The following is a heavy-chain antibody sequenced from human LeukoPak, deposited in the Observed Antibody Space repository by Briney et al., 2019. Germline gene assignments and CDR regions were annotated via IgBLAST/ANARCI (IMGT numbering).Heavy chain of an antibody. V-gene: IGHV3-11*01. CDR2: ISSSGSTI. CDR1: GFTFTDYY. J-gene: IGHJ4*02. D-gene: IGHD5-12*01. Sequence: GGSLRLSCAASGFTFTDYYMSWIRQAPGKGLEWLSYISSSGSTIYDADSVKGRFTISRDNVKSSLYLQMNSLRAEDTAVYFCARGRYSGYDPPAGFDYWGQGTLVTVSS. CDR3: ARGRYSGYDPPAGFDY.